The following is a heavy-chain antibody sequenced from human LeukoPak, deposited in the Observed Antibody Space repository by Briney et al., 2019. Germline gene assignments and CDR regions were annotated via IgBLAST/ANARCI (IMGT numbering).Heavy chain of an antibody. D-gene: IGHD6-19*01. V-gene: IGHV4-59*01. CDR3: ARDLGYSSGWYDY. CDR1: GGSIRSFY. J-gene: IGHJ4*02. CDR2: IYYSGDT. Sequence: SETLSLTCTVSGGSIRSFYWSWIRQPPGKGLEWVAYIYYSGDTNYNPSLKSRVTISIDTSKNQFSLKLSSVTAADTAVYYCARDLGYSSGWYDYWGQGTLVTVSS.